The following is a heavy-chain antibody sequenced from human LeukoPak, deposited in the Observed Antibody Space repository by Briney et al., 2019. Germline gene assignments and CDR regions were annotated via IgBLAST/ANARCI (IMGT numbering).Heavy chain of an antibody. V-gene: IGHV1-46*01. CDR3: ARVGGYSSSSISYYYYYMDV. Sequence: ASVKVSCKASGYTFTSYYMHWVRQAPGQGLEWMGIINPSGGSTSYAQKFQGRVTMTRDMSTSTVYMELSSLRSDDTAVYYCARVGGYSSSSISYYYYYMDVWGKGTTVTVSS. CDR1: GYTFTSYY. D-gene: IGHD6-6*01. CDR2: INPSGGST. J-gene: IGHJ6*03.